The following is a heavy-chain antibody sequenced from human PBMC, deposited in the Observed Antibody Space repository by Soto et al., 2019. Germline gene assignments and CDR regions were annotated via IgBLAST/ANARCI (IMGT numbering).Heavy chain of an antibody. CDR3: ARDSDSGSSAFDL. D-gene: IGHD1-26*01. Sequence: QVQLVESGGGVVQPGRSLRLSCAASGFTSSSYAMHWVRQAPGKGLEWVAVISYDGSNKYYADSVKGRFTISRDNSKNTLYLQMNSLRAEDTAVYYCARDSDSGSSAFDLWGRGTLVTVSS. CDR1: GFTSSSYA. CDR2: ISYDGSNK. J-gene: IGHJ2*01. V-gene: IGHV3-30-3*01.